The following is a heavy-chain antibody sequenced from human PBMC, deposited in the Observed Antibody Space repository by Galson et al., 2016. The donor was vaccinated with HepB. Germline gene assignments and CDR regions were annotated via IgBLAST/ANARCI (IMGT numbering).Heavy chain of an antibody. CDR2: VSYDGSNK. V-gene: IGHV3-30*14. CDR1: GFTFSSYA. D-gene: IGHD2-15*01. Sequence: SLRLSCAASGFTFSSYAMHWVRQAPGKGLEWVAVVSYDGSNKYYADSVKGRFTFSRDNSKNTRYIQMNSLRAEDTAVYYCARGRVLGYCSGGSCPVFDYWGQGTLVTVSS. J-gene: IGHJ4*02. CDR3: ARGRVLGYCSGGSCPVFDY.